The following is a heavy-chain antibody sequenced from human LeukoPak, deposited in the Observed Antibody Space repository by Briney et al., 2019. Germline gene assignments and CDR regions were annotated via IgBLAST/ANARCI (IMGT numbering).Heavy chain of an antibody. CDR3: ARGRDPYDILTGYWAPFFDY. CDR1: GGSFSGYY. V-gene: IGHV4-34*01. D-gene: IGHD3-9*01. CDR2: INHSGST. J-gene: IGHJ4*02. Sequence: SETLSLTCAVYGGSFSGYYWSWIRQPPGKGLEWIGEINHSGSTNYNPSLKSRVTISVDTSKNQFSLKLSSVTAADTAVYYCARGRDPYDILTGYWAPFFDYWGQGTLVTVSS.